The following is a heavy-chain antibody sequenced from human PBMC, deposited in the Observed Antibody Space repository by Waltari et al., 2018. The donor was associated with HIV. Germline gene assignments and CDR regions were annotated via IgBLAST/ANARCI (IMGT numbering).Heavy chain of an antibody. D-gene: IGHD1-26*01. V-gene: IGHV3-48*01. CDR1: GFTFSSYS. CDR3: ARDYSGTYADFDY. CDR2: SSSSGSTI. J-gene: IGHJ4*02. Sequence: EVQLVESGGGLVQPGGSLRLSCAASGFTFSSYSMNWVRQAPGKGLEWVSYSSSSGSTIYYAVSVRGRFTISRDNAKNSLYLQLNSLRAEDAAVDYCARDYSGTYADFDYGGQGTLLTVSS.